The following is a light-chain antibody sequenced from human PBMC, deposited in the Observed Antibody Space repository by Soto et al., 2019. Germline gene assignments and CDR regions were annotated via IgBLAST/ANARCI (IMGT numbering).Light chain of an antibody. V-gene: IGKV1-9*01. J-gene: IGKJ1*01. Sequence: IQLTQSPSSLSASVGDRVTITCRASQDIGIYLASYQQKPGKAPNLLIYAASSLQRGVPSRFSGSGSGTDFTLTIRSLQPEDFATYHCQQLSSYPVTFGQGTKVDIK. CDR3: QQLSSYPVT. CDR1: QDIGIY. CDR2: AAS.